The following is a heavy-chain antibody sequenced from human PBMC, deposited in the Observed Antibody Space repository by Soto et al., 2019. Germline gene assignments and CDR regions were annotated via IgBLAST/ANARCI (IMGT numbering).Heavy chain of an antibody. J-gene: IGHJ5*02. CDR3: ARGRLINIGWFDP. V-gene: IGHV1-69*13. Sequence: EASVKVSCKASGGTFSSYAISWVRQAPGQGLEWMGGIIPIFGTANYAQKFQGRVTITADESTSTAYMELSSLRSEDTAVYYCARGRLINIGWFDPWGQGTLVTVSS. CDR1: GGTFSSYA. D-gene: IGHD3-10*01. CDR2: IIPIFGTA.